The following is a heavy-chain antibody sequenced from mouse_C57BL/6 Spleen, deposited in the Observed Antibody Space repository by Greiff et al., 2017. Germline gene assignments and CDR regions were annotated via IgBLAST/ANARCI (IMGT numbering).Heavy chain of an antibody. V-gene: IGHV5-6*01. Sequence: EVHLLQSGGDLVKPGASLKLSCAASGFTFSSYGMSWVRQTPDKSLEWVATISSAGSYTYYPDSVKGQFTFSRDNATSTLYLQMSSLKSEDTAMYYCARHRGGDYWCFDVWGTGTTVTVSA. CDR2: ISSAGSYT. CDR1: GFTFSSYG. CDR3: ARHRGGDYWCFDV. J-gene: IGHJ1*03.